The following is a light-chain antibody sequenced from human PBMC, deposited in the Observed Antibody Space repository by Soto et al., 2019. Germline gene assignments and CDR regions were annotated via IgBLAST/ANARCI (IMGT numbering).Light chain of an antibody. J-gene: IGLJ2*01. V-gene: IGLV7-43*01. CDR3: LLNYGGPQLV. CDR1: TGPVTSGHY. Sequence: QAVVTQEPSLTVSPGGTVTLTCAPSTGPVTSGHYPNWFQQRPGQAPRALTYGTSNKHSWTPARFSGSLLGGKAALTLSGVQPEDEAEYYCLLNYGGPQLVFGGGTKLTVL. CDR2: GTS.